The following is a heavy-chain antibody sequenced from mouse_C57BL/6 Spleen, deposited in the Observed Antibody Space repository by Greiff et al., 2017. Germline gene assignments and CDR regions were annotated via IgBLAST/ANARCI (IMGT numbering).Heavy chain of an antibody. Sequence: QVQLQQPGAELVRPGSSVKLSCKASGYTFTSYWMHWVKQRPIQGLEWIGNIDPSDSETHYNQKFKDKATLTVDKSSSTAYMQLSSLTSEDSAVYYCARHYGNYGYAMDYWGQGTSVTVSS. J-gene: IGHJ4*01. D-gene: IGHD2-1*01. V-gene: IGHV1-52*01. CDR1: GYTFTSYW. CDR2: IDPSDSET. CDR3: ARHYGNYGYAMDY.